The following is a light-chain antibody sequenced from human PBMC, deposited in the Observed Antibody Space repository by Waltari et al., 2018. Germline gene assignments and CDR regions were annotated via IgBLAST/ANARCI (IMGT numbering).Light chain of an antibody. CDR3: QQFGTSPPTG. J-gene: IGKJ3*01. CDR1: QTIYNKY. Sequence: EIVLTQSPGTLSLSPGERATLSCRASQTIYNKYLAWYQQKSGQAPRLLIYGASCRATGIPDRFSGSGSGTDCTLTISRLEPEDFAVYFCQQFGTSPPTGFGPGTRLDVK. CDR2: GAS. V-gene: IGKV3-20*01.